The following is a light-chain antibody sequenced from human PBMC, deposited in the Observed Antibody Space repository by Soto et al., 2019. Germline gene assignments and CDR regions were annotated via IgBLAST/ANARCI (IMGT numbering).Light chain of an antibody. V-gene: IGLV2-14*02. Sequence: QSVLTQPASVSGSPGQSITISCTGTSNDVGRYNLVSWYQHHPGKAPKLIIYEATKRPSGVSDRFSGSKSGNTASLTISGLQAADEADYFCAVWDDSLNGWVFGGGTKVTVL. J-gene: IGLJ3*02. CDR2: EAT. CDR1: SNDVGRYNL. CDR3: AVWDDSLNGWV.